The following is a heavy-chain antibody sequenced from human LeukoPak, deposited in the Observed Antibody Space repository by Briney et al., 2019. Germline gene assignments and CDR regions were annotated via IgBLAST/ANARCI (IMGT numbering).Heavy chain of an antibody. CDR3: ACIVGATTGQYYYGMDV. Sequence: GASVKVSCKASGGTFSSYAISWVRQAPGQGLEWMGGIIPIFGTANYAQKFQGRVTITADKSTSTAYMELSSLRSEDTAVYYCACIVGATTGQYYYGMDVWGQGTTVTVSS. J-gene: IGHJ6*02. V-gene: IGHV1-69*06. CDR1: GGTFSSYA. D-gene: IGHD1-26*01. CDR2: IIPIFGTA.